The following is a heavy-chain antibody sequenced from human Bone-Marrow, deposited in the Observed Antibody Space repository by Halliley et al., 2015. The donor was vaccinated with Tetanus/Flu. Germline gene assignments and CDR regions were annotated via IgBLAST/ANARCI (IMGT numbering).Heavy chain of an antibody. CDR2: ITPFLDTT. CDR3: AKADQFGDPFDF. V-gene: IGHV1-69*11. Sequence: VQLVQSGAEVKRPGSSVKVSCKATGGTFSDHVISWVRQAPGQGLEWMGRITPFLDTTKYGQKFQDRVTITADESTSTVYMELRSLRSEDTAVYYCAKADQFGDPFDFWGQGTLVTVSS. CDR1: GGTFSDHV. D-gene: IGHD3-10*01. J-gene: IGHJ4*02.